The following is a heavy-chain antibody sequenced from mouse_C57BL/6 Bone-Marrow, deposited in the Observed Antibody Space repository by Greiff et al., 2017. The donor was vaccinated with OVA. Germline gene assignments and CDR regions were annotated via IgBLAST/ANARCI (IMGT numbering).Heavy chain of an antibody. J-gene: IGHJ2*01. CDR1: GFNIKDDY. Sequence: EVKLQESGAELVRPGASVKLSCTASGFNIKDDYMHWVKQRPEQGLEWIGWIDPENGDTEYASKFQGKATITADTSSNTAYLQLSSLTSEDTAVYYCTTGDASQYWGQGTTLTVSS. CDR2: IDPENGDT. D-gene: IGHD6-1*01. V-gene: IGHV14-4*01. CDR3: TTGDASQY.